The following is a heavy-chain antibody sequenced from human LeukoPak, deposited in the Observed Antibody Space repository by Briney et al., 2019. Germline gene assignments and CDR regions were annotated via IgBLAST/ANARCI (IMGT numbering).Heavy chain of an antibody. CDR2: ISGSSSYI. CDR3: ARGPYPDY. J-gene: IGHJ4*02. CDR1: GFTFSSYS. Sequence: GGSLRLSCAASGFTFSSYSMNWVRQAPGKGLEWVSSISGSSSYIYYADSVKGRFTISRDNAKNLLYLQMNSLRAEDTAVYYCARGPYPDYWGQGTLVTVSS. V-gene: IGHV3-21*01.